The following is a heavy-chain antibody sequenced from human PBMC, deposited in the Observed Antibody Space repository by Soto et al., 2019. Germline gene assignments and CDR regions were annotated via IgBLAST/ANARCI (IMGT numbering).Heavy chain of an antibody. Sequence: QVQLVESGGGVVQPGRSLRLSCAASGFTFSSYGMHWVRQAPGKGLEWVAVISYDGSNKYYADSVKGRFTISRDNSKNTLYLQMNSLRAEDTAVYYCAKEFFPGVPPIPYYYYYGMDVWGQGTTVTVSS. CDR1: GFTFSSYG. V-gene: IGHV3-30*18. J-gene: IGHJ6*02. CDR3: AKEFFPGVPPIPYYYYYGMDV. D-gene: IGHD3-10*01. CDR2: ISYDGSNK.